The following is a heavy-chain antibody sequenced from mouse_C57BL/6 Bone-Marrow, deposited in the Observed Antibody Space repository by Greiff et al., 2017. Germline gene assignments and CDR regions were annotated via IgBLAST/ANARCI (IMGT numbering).Heavy chain of an antibody. CDR3: ARQARFAY. CDR1: GYTFTSYG. CDR2: IYPRSGNT. V-gene: IGHV1-81*01. J-gene: IGHJ3*01. Sequence: VQLQQSGAELARPGASVKLSCTASGYTFTSYGISWVKQRPGQGLEWIGEIYPRSGNTYYNEKFKGKATLTADKSSSTAYMGLRSLTAEDSAVYFCARQARFAYWGQGTLVTVSA. D-gene: IGHD3-2*02.